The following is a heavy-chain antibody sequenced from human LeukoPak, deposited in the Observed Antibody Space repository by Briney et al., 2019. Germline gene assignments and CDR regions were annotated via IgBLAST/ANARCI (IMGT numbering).Heavy chain of an antibody. D-gene: IGHD2-21*02. CDR2: INPSGGST. CDR3: ARGCGGDCYATNFDY. Sequence: ASVKVSFKASGYTFTSYYMHWVRQAPGQGLEWMGIINPSGGSTSYAQKFQGRVTITRDTSTSTVYMELSSLRSEDTAVYYCARGCGGDCYATNFDYWGQGTLVTVSS. V-gene: IGHV1-46*01. CDR1: GYTFTSYY. J-gene: IGHJ4*02.